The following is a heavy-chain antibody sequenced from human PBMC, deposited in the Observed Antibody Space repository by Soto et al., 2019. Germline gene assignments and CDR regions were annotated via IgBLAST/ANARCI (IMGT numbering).Heavy chain of an antibody. J-gene: IGHJ5*02. V-gene: IGHV1-18*01. Sequence: ASVKVSCKASGYTFTSYGINWVRQAPGQGLEWMGWISTYNGYTNYAQKLQGRVTMTTDTSTSTAYMELRSLRSDDTAVYYCARDLYDFSSGYSADPLDPWGQGTLVTVYS. CDR3: ARDLYDFSSGYSADPLDP. D-gene: IGHD3-3*01. CDR2: ISTYNGYT. CDR1: GYTFTSYG.